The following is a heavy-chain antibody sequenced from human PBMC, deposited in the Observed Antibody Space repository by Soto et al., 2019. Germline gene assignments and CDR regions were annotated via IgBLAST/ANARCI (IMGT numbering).Heavy chain of an antibody. CDR3: ARRVEDIVVVVAASPGAFDI. V-gene: IGHV4-59*01. J-gene: IGHJ3*02. CDR2: IYYSGST. CDR1: GGSISSYY. Sequence: SETLSLTCTVSGGSISSYYWSWIRQPPGKGLEWIGYIYYSGSTNYNPSLKSQVTISVDTSKNQFSLKLSSVTAADTAVYYCARRVEDIVVVVAASPGAFDIWGQGTMVTVS. D-gene: IGHD2-15*01.